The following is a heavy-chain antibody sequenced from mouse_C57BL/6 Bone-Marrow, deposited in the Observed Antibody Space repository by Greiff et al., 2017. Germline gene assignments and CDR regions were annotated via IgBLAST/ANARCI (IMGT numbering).Heavy chain of an antibody. CDR1: GFNIKDYY. V-gene: IGHV14-1*01. CDR3: TTGGVFPDY. J-gene: IGHJ2*01. CDR2: IDPEDGDT. Sequence: VQLQQSGAELVRPGASVKLSCTASGFNIKDYYMHWVKQRPEQGLAWIGRIDPEDGDTVYAPKFQGKATMTADTSSNTAYLQLSSMTSEDAAVYYGTTGGVFPDYWCQGTTLTVSS.